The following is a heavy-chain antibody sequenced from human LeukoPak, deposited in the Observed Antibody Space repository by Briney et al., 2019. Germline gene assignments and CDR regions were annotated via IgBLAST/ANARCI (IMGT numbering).Heavy chain of an antibody. V-gene: IGHV1-2*02. Sequence: ASVKVSCKASGYTFTGYYMHWVRQAPGQGLEWMGWINPNSGGTNYAQKFQGRVTMTRDTSISTAYMELSRLRSDDTAVYYCARDPNVLYYYDSSGGPDYWGQGTLVTVSS. J-gene: IGHJ4*02. CDR1: GYTFTGYY. CDR3: ARDPNVLYYYDSSGGPDY. D-gene: IGHD3-22*01. CDR2: INPNSGGT.